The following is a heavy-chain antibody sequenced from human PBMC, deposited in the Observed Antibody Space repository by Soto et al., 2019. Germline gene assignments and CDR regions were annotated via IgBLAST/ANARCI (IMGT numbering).Heavy chain of an antibody. CDR2: INHSGST. V-gene: IGHV4-34*01. D-gene: IGHD1-26*01. CDR3: ARGRRGSYYPVNWFDP. J-gene: IGHJ5*02. CDR1: GGSFSGYY. Sequence: SETLSLTCAVYGGSFSGYYWSWIRQPPGKGLEWIGEINHSGSTNYNPSLKGRVTISVDTSKNQFSLKLSSVTAADTAVYYCARGRRGSYYPVNWFDPWGQGALVTVSS.